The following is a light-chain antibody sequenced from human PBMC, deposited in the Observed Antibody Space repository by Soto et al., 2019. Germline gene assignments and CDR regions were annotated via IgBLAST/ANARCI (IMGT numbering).Light chain of an antibody. V-gene: IGLV2-8*01. CDR2: EVN. CDR1: SSDVGGYKY. CDR3: SSYAGSNNFV. Sequence: QSALTQPPSASGSPGQSVTISCTGTSSDVGGYKYVSWYQQHPGKAPKLMIYEVNKRPSGVPDRFSGSKSGNTASLTVSGLQAEDEADYYCSSYAGSNNFVFGTWTKLTVL. J-gene: IGLJ1*01.